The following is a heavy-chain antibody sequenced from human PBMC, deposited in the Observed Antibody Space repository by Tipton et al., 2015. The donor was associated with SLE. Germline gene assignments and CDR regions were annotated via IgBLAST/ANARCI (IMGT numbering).Heavy chain of an antibody. Sequence: TLSLTCTVSGGSISSYYWSWIRQPPGKGLEGIGYIYYSGSTNYNPSLKSRVTISVDTSKNQFSLKLRSVSAADTAVYYCARDEYRYDATGYHLLGHFDFWGQGTLVTVSS. J-gene: IGHJ4*02. CDR2: IYYSGST. CDR1: GGSISSYY. V-gene: IGHV4-59*01. CDR3: ARDEYRYDATGYHLLGHFDF. D-gene: IGHD3-22*01.